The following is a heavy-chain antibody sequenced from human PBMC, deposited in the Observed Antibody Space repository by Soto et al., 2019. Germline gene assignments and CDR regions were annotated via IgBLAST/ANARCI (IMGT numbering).Heavy chain of an antibody. CDR2: ISGSGGST. V-gene: IGHV3-23*01. J-gene: IGHJ4*02. Sequence: PGGSLRLSCAASGFTFSSYAMSWVRQAPGKGLEWVSAISGSGGSTYYADSVKGRFTISRDNSKNTLYLQMNSLRAEDTAVYYCAKTPFRPYCGGDCYTPFDYWGQGTLVTVSS. CDR3: AKTPFRPYCGGDCYTPFDY. D-gene: IGHD2-21*02. CDR1: GFTFSSYA.